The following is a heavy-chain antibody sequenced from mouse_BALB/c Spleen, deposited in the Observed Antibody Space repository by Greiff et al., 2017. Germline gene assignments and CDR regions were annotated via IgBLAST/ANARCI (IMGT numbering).Heavy chain of an antibody. CDR2: ISSGGST. D-gene: IGHD1-1*01. Sequence: EVKLMESGGGLVKPGGSLKLSCAASGFTFSSYAMSWVRQTPEKRLEWVASISSGGSTYYPDSVKGRFTISRDNARNILYLQMSSLRSEDTAMYYCARDYYGSSYCFDYWGQGTTLTVSS. J-gene: IGHJ2*01. V-gene: IGHV5-6-5*01. CDR3: ARDYYGSSYCFDY. CDR1: GFTFSSYA.